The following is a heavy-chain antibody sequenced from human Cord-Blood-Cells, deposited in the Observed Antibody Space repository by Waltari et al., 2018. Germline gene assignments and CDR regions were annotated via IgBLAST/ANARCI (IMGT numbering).Heavy chain of an antibody. CDR3: AKDRGIAAAGTPYYGMDV. CDR1: GFTFSSYG. J-gene: IGHJ6*02. CDR2: ISYDGSNK. Sequence: QVQLVESGGGVVQPGRSLRLSCAASGFTFSSYGMHWVRQAPGTGLEWVAVISYDGSNKYYADSVKGRFTISRDNSKNTLYLQMNSLRAEDTAVYYCAKDRGIAAAGTPYYGMDVWGQGTTVTVSS. V-gene: IGHV3-30*18. D-gene: IGHD6-13*01.